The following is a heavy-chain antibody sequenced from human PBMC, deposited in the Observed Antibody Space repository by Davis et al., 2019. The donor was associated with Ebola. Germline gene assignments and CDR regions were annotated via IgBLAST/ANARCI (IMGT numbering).Heavy chain of an antibody. J-gene: IGHJ4*02. CDR1: GYSFTSYW. CDR3: ARHRHSPDYSGYLSQPFDY. V-gene: IGHV5-51*01. Sequence: GESLKISCKGSGYSFTSYWIGWVRQMPGKGLEWLGIIYPGDSDTRYSPSFPGQVTISADNSSSTAYLHWRSLKASDTAMYYCARHRHSPDYSGYLSQPFDYWGQGALVTVSS. D-gene: IGHD5-12*01. CDR2: IYPGDSDT.